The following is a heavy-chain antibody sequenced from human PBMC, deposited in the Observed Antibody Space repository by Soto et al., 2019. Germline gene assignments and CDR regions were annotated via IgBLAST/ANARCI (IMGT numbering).Heavy chain of an antibody. J-gene: IGHJ6*02. D-gene: IGHD3-10*01. CDR2: INHSGST. V-gene: IGHV4-34*01. CDR3: ARVTLTMVRGVATNYYYYGMDV. Sequence: SETLSLTCAVYGGSFSGYYWSWIRQPPGKGLEWIGEINHSGSTNYNPSLKSRVTISVDTSKNQFSLKLSSVTAADTAVYYCARVTLTMVRGVATNYYYYGMDVWGQGTTVTVSS. CDR1: GGSFSGYY.